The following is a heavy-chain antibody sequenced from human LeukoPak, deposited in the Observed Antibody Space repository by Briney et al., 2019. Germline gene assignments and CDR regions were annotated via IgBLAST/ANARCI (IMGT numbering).Heavy chain of an antibody. V-gene: IGHV4-39*01. D-gene: IGHD1-26*01. CDR3: ARQKSGSYGLFDY. Sequence: PSETLSLTCTVSGGSISSSSYYWGWIRQPPGKGLEWIGSIYYSGSTYYNPYLKSRVTISVDTSKNQFSLKLSSVTAADTAVYYCARQKSGSYGLFDYWGQGTLVTVSS. CDR1: GGSISSSSYY. J-gene: IGHJ4*02. CDR2: IYYSGST.